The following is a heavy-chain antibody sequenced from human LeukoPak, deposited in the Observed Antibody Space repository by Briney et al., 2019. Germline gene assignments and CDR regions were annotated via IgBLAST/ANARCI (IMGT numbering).Heavy chain of an antibody. J-gene: IGHJ6*03. CDR1: GFTFTSYS. Sequence: GGSLRLSCAASGFTFTSYSMNWVRQAPGKALEWVSYISSSSSTIYYADSVKGRFTISRDNAKNSLYLQMNSLRAEDTAVYYCARDPVVAATGHYYYYMDVWGKGTTVTVSS. V-gene: IGHV3-48*01. CDR2: ISSSSSTI. D-gene: IGHD2-15*01. CDR3: ARDPVVAATGHYYYYMDV.